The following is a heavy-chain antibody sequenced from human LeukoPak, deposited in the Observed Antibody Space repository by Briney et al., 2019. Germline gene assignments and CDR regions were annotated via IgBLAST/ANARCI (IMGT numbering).Heavy chain of an antibody. CDR3: ARVTGYMIEDYFDY. J-gene: IGHJ4*02. D-gene: IGHD3-22*01. Sequence: SETLSLTCTVSGGSISSYYWSWIRQPPGKGLEWIGYIYYSGSTNYNPSLKSRVTISVDTSKNQFSLRLGSVTAADTAVYYCARVTGYMIEDYFDYWGQGTLVTVSS. CDR1: GGSISSYY. V-gene: IGHV4-59*01. CDR2: IYYSGST.